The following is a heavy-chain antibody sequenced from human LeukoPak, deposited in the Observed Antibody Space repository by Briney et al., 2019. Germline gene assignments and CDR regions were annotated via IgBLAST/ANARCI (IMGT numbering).Heavy chain of an antibody. D-gene: IGHD2-2*01. Sequence: GGSLRLSCVASGFTFSRHGMHWARHAPGKGLTWVAGMSKDGATIRYEVSVEGRFTISRDNSKNTVYLQMNSLRAEDTAVYYCAKVGLPDALINWIDSWGRGTLVTVSS. CDR3: AKVGLPDALINWIDS. CDR1: GFTFSRHG. V-gene: IGHV3-30*18. CDR2: MSKDGATI. J-gene: IGHJ5*01.